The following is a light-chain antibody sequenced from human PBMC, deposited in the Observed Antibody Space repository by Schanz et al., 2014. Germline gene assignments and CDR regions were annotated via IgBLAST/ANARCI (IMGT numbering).Light chain of an antibody. V-gene: IGLV2-23*01. CDR2: EGS. J-gene: IGLJ7*01. Sequence: QSALTQPASVSGSPGQSITISCTGTSSDVGGYNYVSWYQQHPGKAPKLMIYEGSRRPSGVSNRFSGSKSGNTASLTISGLQAEDEADYYCFSYAGRNTYVFGGGTQLTVL. CDR1: SSDVGGYNY. CDR3: FSYAGRNTYV.